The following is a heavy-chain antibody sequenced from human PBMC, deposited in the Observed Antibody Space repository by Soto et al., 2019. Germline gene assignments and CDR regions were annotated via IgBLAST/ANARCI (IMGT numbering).Heavy chain of an antibody. D-gene: IGHD2-2*01. CDR2: MNPNSGNT. Sequence: AAVKVSCKASGYTFTSYDINWVRQATGQGLEWMGWMNPNSGNTGYAQKFQGRVTMTRNTSISTAYMELSSLRSEDTAVYYCASLVPAAIYYYGMDVWGQGTTVPVSS. CDR1: GYTFTSYD. V-gene: IGHV1-8*01. J-gene: IGHJ6*02. CDR3: ASLVPAAIYYYGMDV.